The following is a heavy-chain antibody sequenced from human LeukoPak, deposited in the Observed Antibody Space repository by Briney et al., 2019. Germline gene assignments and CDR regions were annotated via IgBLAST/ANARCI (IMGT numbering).Heavy chain of an antibody. Sequence: SETLSLTCTVSGGSISSYYWSWIRQPPGKGLEWIGYIYYSGSTNYNPSLKSRVTISVDTSKNQFSLKLSSVTAADTAVYYCAREYSSGWYHYWGQGTLVTVSS. CDR1: GGSISSYY. CDR2: IYYSGST. CDR3: AREYSSGWYHY. V-gene: IGHV4-59*01. D-gene: IGHD6-19*01. J-gene: IGHJ4*02.